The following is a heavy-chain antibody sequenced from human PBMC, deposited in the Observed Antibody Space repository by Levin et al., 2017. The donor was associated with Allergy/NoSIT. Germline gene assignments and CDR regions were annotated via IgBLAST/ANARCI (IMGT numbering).Heavy chain of an antibody. D-gene: IGHD3-16*01. CDR3: ARDQAGIMITFGGVIGYRGGSARMPYFAFDI. V-gene: IGHV3-11*01. CDR2: ISSSGSTI. J-gene: IGHJ3*02. CDR1: GFTFSDYY. Sequence: GESLKISCAASGFTFSDYYMSWIRQAPGKGLEWVSYISSSGSTIYYADSVKGRFTISRDNAKNSLYLQMNSLRAEDTAVYYCARDQAGIMITFGGVIGYRGGSARMPYFAFDIWGQGTMVTVSS.